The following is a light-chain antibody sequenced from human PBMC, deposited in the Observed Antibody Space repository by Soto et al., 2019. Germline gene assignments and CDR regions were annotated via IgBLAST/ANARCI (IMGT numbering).Light chain of an antibody. Sequence: QSVLPQPPSVSGAPGQRVTISCTGSSSNIGAGYDVHWYQQLPGTAPKLLIYGNSNRPSGVPDRFSGSKSGTSASLAITGLQAEEEDDYYCQSSDSSLSGWVFGGGTKLTVL. CDR1: SSNIGAGYD. V-gene: IGLV1-40*01. CDR2: GNS. J-gene: IGLJ3*02. CDR3: QSSDSSLSGWV.